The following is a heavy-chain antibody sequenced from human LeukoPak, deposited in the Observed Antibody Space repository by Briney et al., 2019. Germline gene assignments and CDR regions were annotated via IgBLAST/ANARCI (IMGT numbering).Heavy chain of an antibody. J-gene: IGHJ5*02. D-gene: IGHD6-6*01. V-gene: IGHV3-7*01. Sequence: PGGSLRLSCAASGFAFNKHWMSWVRQAPGQGLEWVANIKQDGSEKAYVDSVKGRFTISRDNAKNSLYLQMNSLRDEDTAVYYCARSANPGVHDFDPWGQGTLVTVSS. CDR3: ARSANPGVHDFDP. CDR2: IKQDGSEK. CDR1: GFAFNKHW.